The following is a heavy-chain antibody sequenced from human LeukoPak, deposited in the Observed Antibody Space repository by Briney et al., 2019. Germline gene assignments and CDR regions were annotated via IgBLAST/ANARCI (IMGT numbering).Heavy chain of an antibody. V-gene: IGHV1-46*03. CDR3: ARLAEYYDILTGYSYFDY. CDR2: INPSGGST. J-gene: IGHJ4*02. CDR1: GYTFTSYY. Sequence: GASVKVSCKASGYTFTSYYMHWVRQAPGQGLEWMGIINPSGGSTSYAQKFQGRVTMTRDTSTSTVYMELSSLRSADTAVYYCARLAEYYDILTGYSYFDYWGQGTLVTVSS. D-gene: IGHD3-9*01.